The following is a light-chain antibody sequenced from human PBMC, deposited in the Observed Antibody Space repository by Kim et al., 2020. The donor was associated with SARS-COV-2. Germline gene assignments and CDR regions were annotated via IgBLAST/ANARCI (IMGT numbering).Light chain of an antibody. CDR2: DVS. V-gene: IGLV2-11*01. J-gene: IGLJ2*01. CDR1: SSDVGGYNY. Sequence: QSVTISCTGTSSDVGGYNYVSWYQQHPGKAPKLMIYDVSKRPSGVPDRFSGSKSGNTASLTISGRQAEDEADYDCCSYAGSYTFVVFGGGTQLTVL. CDR3: CSYAGSYTFVV.